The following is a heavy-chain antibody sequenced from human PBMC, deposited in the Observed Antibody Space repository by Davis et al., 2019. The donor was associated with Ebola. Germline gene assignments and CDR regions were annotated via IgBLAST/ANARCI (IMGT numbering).Heavy chain of an antibody. Sequence: GESLKISCAASGFTFDDYAMHWVRQAPGKGLEWVSLISWDGGDIYYADSVKGRFTISRDNSKNSVYLQMHRLRTEDTALYYCAKDPYCGSGRHPPDYWGQGTLVTVSS. CDR3: AKDPYCGSGRHPPDY. CDR1: GFTFDDYA. V-gene: IGHV3-43D*03. CDR2: ISWDGGDI. D-gene: IGHD3-10*01. J-gene: IGHJ4*02.